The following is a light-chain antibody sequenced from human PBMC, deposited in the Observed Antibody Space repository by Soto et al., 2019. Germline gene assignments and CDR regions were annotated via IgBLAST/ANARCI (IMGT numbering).Light chain of an antibody. J-gene: IGKJ4*01. CDR1: QSVSSSY. CDR3: QQYGSSPPLT. Sequence: EIVLTQSPGTLSLSPGERATLSCMASQSVSSSYLAWYQQKPGQAPRLLIYGASIRATGIPDRFSGSGSGTDFTLTISRLEPEDFAVYYCQQYGSSPPLTFGGGTKVEIK. V-gene: IGKV3-20*01. CDR2: GAS.